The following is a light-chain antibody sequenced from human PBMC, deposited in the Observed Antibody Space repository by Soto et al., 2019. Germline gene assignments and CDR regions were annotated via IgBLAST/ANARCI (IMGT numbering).Light chain of an antibody. CDR3: QQYNNWPRT. Sequence: IVLTQSPATLSLSPWERATLSCRASRSVNSCLAWYQQKPGQAPRLLIYGASTRATGIPARFSGSGSGTEFTLTINSLQSEDFAVYYCQQYNNWPRTFGQGTKVDIK. CDR2: GAS. V-gene: IGKV3-15*01. CDR1: RSVNSC. J-gene: IGKJ1*01.